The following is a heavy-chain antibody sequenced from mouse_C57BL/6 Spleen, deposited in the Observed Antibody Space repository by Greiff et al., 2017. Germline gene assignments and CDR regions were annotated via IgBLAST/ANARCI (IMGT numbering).Heavy chain of an antibody. V-gene: IGHV3-6*01. CDR2: ISYDGSN. D-gene: IGHD2-2*01. CDR3: ARGHYGYDGAWFAY. CDR1: GYSITSGYY. Sequence: ESGPGLVKPSQSLSLTCSVTGYSITSGYYWNWIRQFPGNKLEWMGYISYDGSNNYNPSLKNRISITRDTSTNQFFLKLNSVTTEDTATYYCARGHYGYDGAWFAYWGQGTLVTVSA. J-gene: IGHJ3*01.